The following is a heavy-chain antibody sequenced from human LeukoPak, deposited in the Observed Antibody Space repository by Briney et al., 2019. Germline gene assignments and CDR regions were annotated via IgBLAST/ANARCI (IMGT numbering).Heavy chain of an antibody. CDR3: ARLRDYDILTGYSGFDY. D-gene: IGHD3-9*01. CDR1: GGSFSGYY. CDR2: INHSGST. Sequence: SETLSLTCAVYGGSFSGYYWSWIRQPPGKGLEWIGEINHSGSTNYNPSLKSRVTISVDTSKNQFSLKLSSVTAADTAVYYCARLRDYDILTGYSGFDYWDQGTLVTVSS. V-gene: IGHV4-34*01. J-gene: IGHJ4*02.